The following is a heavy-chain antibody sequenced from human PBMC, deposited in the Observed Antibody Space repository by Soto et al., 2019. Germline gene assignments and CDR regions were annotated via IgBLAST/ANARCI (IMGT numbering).Heavy chain of an antibody. CDR1: GGSLSRSDYY. V-gene: IGHV4-39*01. D-gene: IGHD3-3*01. CDR3: ARQRTGDFYDAFDI. Sequence: QLQLQESCPGLVKPSETLSLTCTVSGGSLSRSDYYWGWIRQPPGKGLEWFGSIYYSGSTSYNPSLKSLLTISVDTSKSQFSLKLSSVTAADTSVYYCARQRTGDFYDAFDIWGQGTMVTVSS. J-gene: IGHJ3*02. CDR2: IYYSGST.